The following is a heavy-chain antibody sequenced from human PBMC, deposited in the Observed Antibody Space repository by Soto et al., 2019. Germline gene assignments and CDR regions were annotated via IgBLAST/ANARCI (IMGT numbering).Heavy chain of an antibody. CDR2: VYSSGT. Sequence: QVQLQESGPGLVKPSETLSLTCTVSGGSISSYYWSWIRQPAGKGLEWIGRVYSSGTNYNPSLKSRVTMSLDTSKNQFSLKLSSVTAADSAVYYCATPWELPSDAFDIWGQGTMVTVSS. CDR1: GGSISSYY. V-gene: IGHV4-4*07. CDR3: ATPWELPSDAFDI. D-gene: IGHD1-26*01. J-gene: IGHJ3*02.